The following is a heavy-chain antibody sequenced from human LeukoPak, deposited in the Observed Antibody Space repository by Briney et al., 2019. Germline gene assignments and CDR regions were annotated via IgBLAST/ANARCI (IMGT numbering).Heavy chain of an antibody. CDR3: VTDNTFDY. V-gene: IGHV3-23*01. D-gene: IGHD1-14*01. CDR1: GFAFSTYA. CDR2: ISGSGGST. J-gene: IGHJ4*02. Sequence: PGGSLRLSCAASGFAFSTYAMSWVRQAPGKGLEWVSGISGSGGSTYYADSVKGRFTISRDNSKNTLYLQVNSLRAEDTAVYYCVTDNTFDYWGQGTLVTVSS.